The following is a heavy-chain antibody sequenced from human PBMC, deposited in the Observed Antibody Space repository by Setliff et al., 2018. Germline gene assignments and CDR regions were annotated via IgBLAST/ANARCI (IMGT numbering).Heavy chain of an antibody. CDR1: GYNFAESI. CDR2: ISAYNGHT. Sequence: ASVKVSCKASGYNFAESIVSWVRQAPGQGLEWMGWISAYNGHTYSAQKFQARVTLTTDTSTNMAYMELRGLRSDDTAIYYCLRLVRYCTTTSCQRLSGDEYRGQGTVVTVSS. J-gene: IGHJ4*02. D-gene: IGHD2-2*01. V-gene: IGHV1-18*01. CDR3: LRLVRYCTTTSCQRLSGDEY.